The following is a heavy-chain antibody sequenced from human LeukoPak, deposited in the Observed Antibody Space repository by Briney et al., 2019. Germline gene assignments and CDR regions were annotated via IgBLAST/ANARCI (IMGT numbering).Heavy chain of an antibody. J-gene: IGHJ5*02. CDR3: ARKRGSRAVAGTGWFDP. V-gene: IGHV1-18*01. Sequence: ASVKVSCKASGYTFTSYGISWVRQAPGQGLEWMGWISAYNGNTNYAQKLQGRVTMTTDTSTSTAYVELRSLRSDDTAVYYCARKRGSRAVAGTGWFDPWGQGTLVTVSS. CDR1: GYTFTSYG. CDR2: ISAYNGNT. D-gene: IGHD6-19*01.